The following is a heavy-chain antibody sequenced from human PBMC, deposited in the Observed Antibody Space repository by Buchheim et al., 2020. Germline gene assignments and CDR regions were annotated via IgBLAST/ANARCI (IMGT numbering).Heavy chain of an antibody. CDR1: GFTFSSYG. CDR2: ISYDGSNK. D-gene: IGHD3-10*01. Sequence: QVQLVESGGGVVQPGRSLRPSCAASGFTFSSYGMHWVRQAPGKGLEWVAVISYDGSNKYYADSVKGRFTISRDNSKTTLYLQMNSLRAEDTAVYYCAKDGLWFGELGGMDVWGQGTT. V-gene: IGHV3-30*18. CDR3: AKDGLWFGELGGMDV. J-gene: IGHJ6*02.